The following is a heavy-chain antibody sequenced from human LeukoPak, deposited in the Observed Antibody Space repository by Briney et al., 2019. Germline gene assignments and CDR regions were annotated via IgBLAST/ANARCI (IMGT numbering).Heavy chain of an antibody. CDR1: GFTFSSYA. CDR3: ARDMVGVVTGTSPRGWFDP. CDR2: ISYDGSNK. V-gene: IGHV3-30*01. J-gene: IGHJ5*02. Sequence: PGGSLRLSCAASGFTFSSYAMHWVRQAPGKGLEWVAVISYDGSNKYYADSVKGRFTISRDNSKNTLYQQMNSLRAEDTAVYYCARDMVGVVTGTSPRGWFDPWGQGTLVTVSS. D-gene: IGHD1-20*01.